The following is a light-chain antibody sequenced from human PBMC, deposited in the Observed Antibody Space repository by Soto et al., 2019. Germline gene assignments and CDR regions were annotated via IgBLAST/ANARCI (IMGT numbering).Light chain of an antibody. J-gene: IGKJ1*01. CDR2: GAS. CDR3: QQYNDWPPWT. Sequence: DIEMTQSPGTLSVSSAARDTLSFRASQSVSSNLAWYQQKPRQAPRVLIYGASTRATGIPARFSGSGSGTEFTLTISSLESEDFAVYYCQQYNDWPPWTFGQGTKLEIK. V-gene: IGKV3-15*01. CDR1: QSVSSN.